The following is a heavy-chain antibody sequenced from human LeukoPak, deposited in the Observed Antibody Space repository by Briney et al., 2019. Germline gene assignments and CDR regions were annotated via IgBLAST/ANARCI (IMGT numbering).Heavy chain of an antibody. V-gene: IGHV3-33*01. CDR2: IWYDGSNK. Sequence: GGSLRLSCAASGFTSSSYGMHWVRQAPGKGLEWVAVIWYDGSNKYYADSVKGRFTISRDNSKNTLYLQMNSLRAEDTAVYYCARAMRLRWDAFDIWGQGTMVTVSS. CDR1: GFTSSSYG. CDR3: ARAMRLRWDAFDI. J-gene: IGHJ3*02. D-gene: IGHD4-23*01.